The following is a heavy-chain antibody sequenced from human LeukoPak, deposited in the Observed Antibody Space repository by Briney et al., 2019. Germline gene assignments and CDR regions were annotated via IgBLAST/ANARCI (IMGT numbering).Heavy chain of an antibody. V-gene: IGHV3-48*03. CDR2: ISSSGSTI. CDR1: GFTFSSYE. D-gene: IGHD3-16*01. Sequence: GGSLRLSCAASGFTFSSYEMNWVRQVPGKGLEWVSYISSSGSTIYYADSVKGRFTISRDNAKNSLYLQMNSLRAEDTAVYYCARANSMITFGGGLNYWGQGTLVTVSS. J-gene: IGHJ4*02. CDR3: ARANSMITFGGGLNY.